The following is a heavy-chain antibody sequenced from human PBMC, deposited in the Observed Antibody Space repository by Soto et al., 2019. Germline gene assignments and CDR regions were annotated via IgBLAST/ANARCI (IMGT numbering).Heavy chain of an antibody. CDR2: IKSKTDGGTT. Sequence: GGSLRLSCAAPGFTFSNAWMSWVRQAPGKGLEWVGRIKSKTDGGTTDYAAPVKGRFTISRDDSKNTLYLQMNSLEVEDTALYYCVLEGCRRTGCYALDLWGQGTLVTVSS. J-gene: IGHJ5*02. CDR1: GFTFSNAW. D-gene: IGHD2-2*01. V-gene: IGHV3-15*01. CDR3: VLEGCRRTGCYALDL.